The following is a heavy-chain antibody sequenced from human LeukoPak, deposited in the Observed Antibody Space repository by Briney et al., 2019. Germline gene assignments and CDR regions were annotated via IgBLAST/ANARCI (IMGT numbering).Heavy chain of an antibody. V-gene: IGHV3-7*03. D-gene: IGHD2-15*01. CDR1: GFTFSSYW. CDR3: ARYGCSGGSCYPDY. Sequence: PGGSLRLSCAASGFTFSSYWMTWVRQAPGKGLEWVANMNQDGSEKYYVDSVKGRFTISRDNAKNSLYLQMNSLRAEDTAVYYCARYGCSGGSCYPDYWGQGTLVTVSS. J-gene: IGHJ4*02. CDR2: MNQDGSEK.